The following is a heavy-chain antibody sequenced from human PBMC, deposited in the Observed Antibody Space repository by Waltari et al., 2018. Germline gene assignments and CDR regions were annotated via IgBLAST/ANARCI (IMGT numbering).Heavy chain of an antibody. V-gene: IGHV4-39*01. D-gene: IGHD5-18*01. CDR2: IYYSGST. Sequence: QLQLQESGPGLVKPSETLSLTCTVSGGSISSSSYYWGWIRQPPGKGLEWIGSIYYSGSTYDNPSLKSRVTISVDTSKNQFSLKLSSVTAADTAVYYCARRKSGDTAMVLGDYFDYWGQGTLVTVSS. J-gene: IGHJ4*02. CDR1: GGSISSSSYY. CDR3: ARRKSGDTAMVLGDYFDY.